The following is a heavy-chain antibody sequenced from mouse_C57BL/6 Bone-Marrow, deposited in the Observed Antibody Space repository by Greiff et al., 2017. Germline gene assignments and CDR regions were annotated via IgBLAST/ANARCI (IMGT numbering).Heavy chain of an antibody. CDR1: GFTFSSYG. Sequence: EVKLMESGGDLVKPGGSLKLSCAASGFTFSSYGMSWVRQTPDKRLEWVATISSGGSYTYYPDSVKGRFTISRDNAKNTLYLQMCSLKSEDTAMYYWARQRLWLRLYAMDYWGQGTSVTVSS. CDR3: ARQRLWLRLYAMDY. J-gene: IGHJ4*01. D-gene: IGHD2-2*01. V-gene: IGHV5-6*02. CDR2: ISSGGSYT.